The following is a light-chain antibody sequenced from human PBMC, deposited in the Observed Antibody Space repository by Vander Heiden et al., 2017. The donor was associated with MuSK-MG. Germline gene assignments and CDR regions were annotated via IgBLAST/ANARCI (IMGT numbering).Light chain of an antibody. CDR2: DVS. J-gene: IGLJ1*01. CDR3: SSYTSSSTLYV. V-gene: IGLV2-14*01. CDR1: SSDVGGYKY. Sequence: QSALTHPASVPGSPGQSITIPCTGTSSDVGGYKYVSWYQQHPGQAPKLMIYDVSNRPSGVSNRFSGSKSGNTASLTISGLQAEDEADYYCSSYTSSSTLYVFGTGTKFTVL.